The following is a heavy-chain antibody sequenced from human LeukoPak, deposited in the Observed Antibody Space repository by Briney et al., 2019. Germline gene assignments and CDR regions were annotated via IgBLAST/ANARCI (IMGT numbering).Heavy chain of an antibody. V-gene: IGHV1-18*01. CDR2: ISAYNGNT. CDR3: AGGYSGYDAFDI. D-gene: IGHD5-12*01. Sequence: GASVKVSCKASGYTFTNYTINWVRQAPGQGLEWMGWISAYNGNTNYAQKLQGRVTMTTDTSTSTAYMELRSLRSDDTAVYYCAGGYSGYDAFDIWGQGTMVTVSS. J-gene: IGHJ3*02. CDR1: GYTFTNYT.